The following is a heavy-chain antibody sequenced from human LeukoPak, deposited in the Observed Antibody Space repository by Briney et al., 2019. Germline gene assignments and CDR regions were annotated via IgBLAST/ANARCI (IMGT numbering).Heavy chain of an antibody. D-gene: IGHD6-19*01. Sequence: ASVKVSCKASGGTFSSYAISWVRQAPGQGLEWMGWINPNSGGTNYAQKFQGRVTMTRDTSISTAYMELSRLRSDDTAVYYCATKLYSSGWYGEPSYGMDVWGQGTTVTVSS. J-gene: IGHJ6*02. V-gene: IGHV1-2*02. CDR2: INPNSGGT. CDR3: ATKLYSSGWYGEPSYGMDV. CDR1: GGTFSSYA.